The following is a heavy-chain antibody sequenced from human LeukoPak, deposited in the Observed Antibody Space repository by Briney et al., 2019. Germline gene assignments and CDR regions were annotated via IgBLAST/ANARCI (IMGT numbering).Heavy chain of an antibody. CDR2: IYDSGST. J-gene: IGHJ2*01. CDR1: GGSISSYY. V-gene: IGHV4-59*08. Sequence: SETLSLTCTVSGGSISSYYWSWIRQPPGKGLEWIGNIYDSGSTNYNPSLKSRVTISVDTSKNQFSLKLSSVTAADTAVYFCARGGWGMAQRNWYFDLWGRGTLVTVSS. CDR3: ARGGWGMAQRNWYFDL. D-gene: IGHD3-16*01.